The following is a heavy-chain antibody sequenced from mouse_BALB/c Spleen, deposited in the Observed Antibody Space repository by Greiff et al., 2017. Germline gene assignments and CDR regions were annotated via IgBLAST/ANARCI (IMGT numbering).Heavy chain of an antibody. D-gene: IGHD2-3*01. CDR1: GFTFSDYG. J-gene: IGHJ4*01. CDR3: ARGWSLEAMDY. Sequence: EVKVVESGGGLVQPGGSRKLSCAASGFTFSDYGMAWVRQAPGKGPEWVAFISNLAYSIYYADTVTGRFTISRENAKNTLYLEMSSLRSEDTAMYYCARGWSLEAMDYWGQGTSVTVSS. V-gene: IGHV5-15*02. CDR2: ISNLAYSI.